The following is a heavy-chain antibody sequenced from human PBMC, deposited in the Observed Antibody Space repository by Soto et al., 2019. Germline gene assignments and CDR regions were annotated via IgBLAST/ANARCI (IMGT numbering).Heavy chain of an antibody. CDR3: AKDLSGSGSYYLADYFGY. V-gene: IGHV3-43*01. CDR1: GFTFSSYA. CDR2: ISWDGGST. Sequence: QPGGSLRLSCAASGFTFSSYAMTWVRQAPGRGLEWVSLISWDGGSTYYADSVKGRFTISRDNSKNSLYLQMNSLRTEDTALYYCAKDLSGSGSYYLADYFGYWGQGSLVTVAS. D-gene: IGHD3-10*01. J-gene: IGHJ4*02.